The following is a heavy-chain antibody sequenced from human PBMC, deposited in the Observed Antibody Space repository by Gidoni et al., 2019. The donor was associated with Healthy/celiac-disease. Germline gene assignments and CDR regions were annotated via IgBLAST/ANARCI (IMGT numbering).Heavy chain of an antibody. V-gene: IGHV1-3*01. CDR3: ARDIYYGLAQLYDY. D-gene: IGHD3-10*01. J-gene: IGHJ4*02. Sequence: QVQLVQSGAEGKKPGASVKVACKASGYTFHSYAMHWVRQAPGQRLEWMGWINAGNGNTQYAQRFQGRVTITRDTSASTAYMGLSSLRSEDTAVYYCARDIYYGLAQLYDYWGQGTLVTVSS. CDR2: INAGNGNT. CDR1: GYTFHSYA.